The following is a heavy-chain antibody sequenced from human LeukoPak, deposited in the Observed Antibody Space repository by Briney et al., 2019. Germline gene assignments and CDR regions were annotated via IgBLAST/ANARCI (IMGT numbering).Heavy chain of an antibody. CDR1: EFPDSSNY. V-gene: IGHV3-66*01. CDR3: AGGARRQQPFDY. CDR2: SYSSGST. Sequence: GGSLSLSCALSEFPDSSNYMQWLRQAPGRGLEGVSVSYSSGSTYYADCGKGRFTISRDNSKNPLYLQMNSLRAEDTSVYYGAGGARRQQPFDYWGQGTLVTVSS. J-gene: IGHJ4*02. D-gene: IGHD6-13*01.